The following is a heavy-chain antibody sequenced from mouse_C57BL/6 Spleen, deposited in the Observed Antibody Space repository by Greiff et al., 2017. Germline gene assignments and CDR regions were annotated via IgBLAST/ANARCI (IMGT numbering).Heavy chain of an antibody. J-gene: IGHJ3*01. CDR3: ASSIYYGDFAY. D-gene: IGHD2-13*01. V-gene: IGHV1-80*01. Sequence: VQLQQSGAELVKPGASVKISCKASGYAFSSYWLNWVKQRPGKGLEWIGQIYPGDGDTNYNGKFKGKATLTADKSSSTAYMQLSSLTSEDSAVYFCASSIYYGDFAYWGQGTLVTVSA. CDR2: IYPGDGDT. CDR1: GYAFSSYW.